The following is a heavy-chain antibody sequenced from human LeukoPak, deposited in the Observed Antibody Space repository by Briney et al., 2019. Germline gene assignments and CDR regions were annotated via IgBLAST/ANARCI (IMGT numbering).Heavy chain of an antibody. CDR1: GFTFSSYW. CDR2: IKQDGSEK. D-gene: IGHD3-3*01. Sequence: GGSLRLSCAASGFTFSSYWMSWVRQAPGKGLEWVANIKQDGSEKYYVDSVKGRFTISRDNAKNSLYLQMNSLRAEDTAVYYCARMDYDFWSGYSIDYWRQGTLVTVSS. CDR3: ARMDYDFWSGYSIDY. V-gene: IGHV3-7*01. J-gene: IGHJ4*02.